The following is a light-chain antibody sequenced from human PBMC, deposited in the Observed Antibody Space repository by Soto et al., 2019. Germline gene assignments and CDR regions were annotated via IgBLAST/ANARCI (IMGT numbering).Light chain of an antibody. CDR2: GAS. Sequence: EIVLTQSPGTLSLSPGARATLSCRASQSVSSSYLAWYQQKPGQAPRLLIYGASSRATGIPDRFSCSGSGTDFTLTISRLEPEDVAVYYCQQYGSSRVTFGPGTKVDIK. V-gene: IGKV3-20*01. CDR1: QSVSSSY. CDR3: QQYGSSRVT. J-gene: IGKJ3*01.